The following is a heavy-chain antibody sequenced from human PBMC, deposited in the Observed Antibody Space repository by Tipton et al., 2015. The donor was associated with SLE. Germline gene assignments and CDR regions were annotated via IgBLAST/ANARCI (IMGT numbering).Heavy chain of an antibody. CDR1: GGSISSSNW. D-gene: IGHD6-6*01. Sequence: SLRLSCAVSGGSISSSNWWSWVRQPPGKGLEWIGEIYHSGSTNYNPSLKSRVTISVDKSKNQFSLKLNSVTAADTAVYYCAREVGAARPFDLWGRGTLVTVSS. V-gene: IGHV4-4*02. CDR3: AREVGAARPFDL. CDR2: IYHSGST. J-gene: IGHJ2*01.